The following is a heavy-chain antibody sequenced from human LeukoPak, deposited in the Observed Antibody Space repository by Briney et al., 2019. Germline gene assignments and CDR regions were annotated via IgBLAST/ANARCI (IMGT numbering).Heavy chain of an antibody. V-gene: IGHV3-21*01. D-gene: IGHD4-17*01. CDR1: GFTFSSFS. J-gene: IGHJ6*02. CDR2: ISSSSSYI. Sequence: GGSLRLSCAASGFTFSSFSMNWVRQAPGKGLEWVSSISSSSSYIYYADPVKGRFTITRDNAKNSLYLQINSLRGWDTAVYYCARETTTVTTVWLYYYYGMDVWGQGTTVTVSS. CDR3: ARETTTVTTVWLYYYYGMDV.